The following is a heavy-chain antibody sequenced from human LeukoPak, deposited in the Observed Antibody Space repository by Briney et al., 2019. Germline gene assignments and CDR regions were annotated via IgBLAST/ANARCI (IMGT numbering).Heavy chain of an antibody. CDR2: ISDGGRPL. V-gene: IGHV3-11*01. CDR3: ASRAAMRSPGYY. D-gene: IGHD2-2*01. CDR1: GFIFSDYY. J-gene: IGHJ4*02. Sequence: PGGSLRLSCAASGFIFSDYYMSWIRQAPGKGLEWVSFISDGGRPLHYADSVKGRFTISRDNAKNSLYLQMNSLRAEDTAVYYCASRAAMRSPGYYWGQGTLVTVSS.